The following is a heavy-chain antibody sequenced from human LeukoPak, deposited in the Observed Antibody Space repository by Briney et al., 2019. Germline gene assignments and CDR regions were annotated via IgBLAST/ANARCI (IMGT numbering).Heavy chain of an antibody. V-gene: IGHV3-23*01. Sequence: GGSLRLSCAASGFTFSSYAMSWVRQAPGKGLEWVSAISGSGGSTYYADSVKGRFTISRDNSKNTLYLQMNGLRAEDTAAYYCAKDGDYDFWSGYYTRTPFDYWGQGTLVTVSS. CDR2: ISGSGGST. CDR1: GFTFSSYA. J-gene: IGHJ4*02. D-gene: IGHD3-3*01. CDR3: AKDGDYDFWSGYYTRTPFDY.